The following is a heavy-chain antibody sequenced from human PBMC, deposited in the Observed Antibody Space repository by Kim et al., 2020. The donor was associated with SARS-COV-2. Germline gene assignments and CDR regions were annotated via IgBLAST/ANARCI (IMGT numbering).Heavy chain of an antibody. D-gene: IGHD5-18*01. CDR3: ARERSSSKEGIRLWSNTYYNSSMAV. CDR1: GYTFTSYY. J-gene: IGHJ6*04. V-gene: IGHV1-46*01. Sequence: ASVKVSCKASGYTFTSYYMHCVRQAPGQGLEWMGVINPSGGSTSYAQNFQGRVTMTRDTSTSTVYMELSSLRSEDTAVYYCARERSSSKEGIRLWSNTYYNSSMAVGGKGPTVTVSS. CDR2: INPSGGST.